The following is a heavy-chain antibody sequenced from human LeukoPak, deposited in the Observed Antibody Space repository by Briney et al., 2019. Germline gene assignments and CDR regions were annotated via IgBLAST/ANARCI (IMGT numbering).Heavy chain of an antibody. Sequence: GGSLRLSCAASGFTFSDYSMNWVRQAPGKGLEWVSSIGSSSFYIYYADSVKGRFTISRDNAKNSLYLQMNSLRAEDTAVYYCARVGWGLFDYWGQGTLVTVSS. CDR3: ARVGWGLFDY. CDR2: IGSSSFYI. D-gene: IGHD7-27*01. V-gene: IGHV3-21*01. J-gene: IGHJ4*02. CDR1: GFTFSDYS.